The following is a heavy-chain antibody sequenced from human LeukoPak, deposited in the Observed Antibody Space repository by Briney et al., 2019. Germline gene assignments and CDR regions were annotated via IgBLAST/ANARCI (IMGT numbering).Heavy chain of an antibody. Sequence: SETLSLTCTVSGGSISSGDYYWSWIRQPPGKGLEWIGYIYYSGSTDYNPSLKSRVTISVDTSKNQFSLKLSSVTAADTAVYYCARTGGSGYYDSSGYNWFDPWGQGTLVTVSS. CDR3: ARTGGSGYYDSSGYNWFDP. V-gene: IGHV4-30-4*01. J-gene: IGHJ5*02. D-gene: IGHD3-22*01. CDR1: GGSISSGDYY. CDR2: IYYSGST.